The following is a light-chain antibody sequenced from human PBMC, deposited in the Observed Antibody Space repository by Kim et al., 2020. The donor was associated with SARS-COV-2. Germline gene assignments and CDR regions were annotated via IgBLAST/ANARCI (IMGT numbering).Light chain of an antibody. CDR1: QSVSGN. Sequence: EIVMTQSPATLSVSPGESATLSCRASQSVSGNLAWYQQKPGQAPRLLMYGASIRATGISARFSGSGSGTEFTLTISSLQSEDFAVYYCQQYNNWPGTFGQGTRLEIK. CDR3: QQYNNWPGT. J-gene: IGKJ5*01. V-gene: IGKV3-15*01. CDR2: GAS.